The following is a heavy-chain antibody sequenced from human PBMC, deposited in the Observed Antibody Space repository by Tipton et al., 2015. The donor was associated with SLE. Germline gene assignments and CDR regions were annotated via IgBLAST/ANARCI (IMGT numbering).Heavy chain of an antibody. D-gene: IGHD3-22*01. V-gene: IGHV4-31*03. Sequence: TLSLTCTVSGGSISSGGYYWSWIRQHPGRGLEWIGYIYYSGSTYYNPSLKSRVTISVDTSKNQFSLKLSSVTAADTAVYYCASGDYYDSPGWFVPWGQGTLVTVSS. CDR2: IYYSGST. CDR3: ASGDYYDSPGWFVP. J-gene: IGHJ5*02. CDR1: GGSISSGGYY.